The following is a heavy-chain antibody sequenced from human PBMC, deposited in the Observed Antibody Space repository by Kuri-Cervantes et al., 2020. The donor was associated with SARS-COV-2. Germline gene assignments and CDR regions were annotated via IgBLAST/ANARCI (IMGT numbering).Heavy chain of an antibody. CDR3: ARRIRIAARPHYMDV. Sequence: GGSLRLSCAASGFTFSSYWMSWVRQAPGKGLEWVANIKQDGSEKYYVDSVKGRFTISGDNAKNSLYLQMNSPRAEDTAVYYCARRIRIAARPHYMDVWGKGTTVTVSS. CDR2: IKQDGSEK. J-gene: IGHJ6*03. CDR1: GFTFSSYW. V-gene: IGHV3-7*01. D-gene: IGHD6-6*01.